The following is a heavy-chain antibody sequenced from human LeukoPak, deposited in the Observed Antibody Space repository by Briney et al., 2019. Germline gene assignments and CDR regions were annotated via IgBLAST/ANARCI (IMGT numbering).Heavy chain of an antibody. J-gene: IGHJ4*02. V-gene: IGHV4-34*01. CDR2: INLSGST. CDR3: ARVSISLFGVVTAHFDS. D-gene: IGHD3-3*01. CDR1: GGSFSGSY. Sequence: PSETLSLTCGVSGGSFSGSYWGWIRQPPGKGLEWIGEINLSGSTNYNSSLTSRVTISLDTSKNQFSLNLRSVTTADTAVHCCARVSISLFGVVTAHFDSWGQGTLVAVSS.